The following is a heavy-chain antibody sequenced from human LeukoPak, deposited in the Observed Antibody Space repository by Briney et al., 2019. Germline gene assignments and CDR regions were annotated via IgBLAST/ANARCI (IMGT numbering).Heavy chain of an antibody. CDR3: ARVGDYALKD. CDR1: GGSISSYH. J-gene: IGHJ4*02. Sequence: PSQTLSLTCTVSGGSISSYHWSWIRQPAGKGLEWIGRIYTSGSTNYNPSLKSRVTMSVDTSKNQFSLKLNSVTAADTAVYYCARVGDYALKDWGQGTLVTVSS. CDR2: IYTSGST. D-gene: IGHD3-16*01. V-gene: IGHV4-4*07.